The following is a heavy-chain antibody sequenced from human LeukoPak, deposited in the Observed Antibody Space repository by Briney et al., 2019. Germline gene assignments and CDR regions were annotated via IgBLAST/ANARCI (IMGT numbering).Heavy chain of an antibody. J-gene: IGHJ5*02. CDR2: INHSGST. CDR3: ARDGGYCSGGSCYLGNWFDP. Sequence: SETLSLTCAVYGGSFSGYYWSWIRQPPGKGLEWIGEINHSGSTNYNPSLKSRVTISVDTSKNQFSLKLSSVTAADTAVYYCARDGGYCSGGSCYLGNWFDPWGQGTLVTVSS. V-gene: IGHV4-34*01. D-gene: IGHD2-15*01. CDR1: GGSFSGYY.